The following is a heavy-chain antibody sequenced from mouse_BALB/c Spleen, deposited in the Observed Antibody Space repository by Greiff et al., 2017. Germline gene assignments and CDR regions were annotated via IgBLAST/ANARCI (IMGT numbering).Heavy chain of an antibody. D-gene: IGHD2-2*01. CDR3: ARYGYYDAMDY. CDR1: GFSLTGYG. CDR2: IWGDGST. J-gene: IGHJ4*01. Sequence: VQVVESGPGLVAPSQSLSITCTVSGFSLTGYGVNWVRQPPGKGLEWLGMIWGDGSTDYNSALKSRLSISKDNSKSQVFLKMNSLQTDDTARYYCARYGYYDAMDYWGQGTSVTVSS. V-gene: IGHV2-6-7*01.